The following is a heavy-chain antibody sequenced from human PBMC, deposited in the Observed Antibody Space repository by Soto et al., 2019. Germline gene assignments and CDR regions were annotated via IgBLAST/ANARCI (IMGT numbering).Heavy chain of an antibody. Sequence: KPSETLSLTCAVYGGSFSGYYWSWIRQPPGKGLEWIGEINHSGSTNYNPSLKSRVTISVDTSKNQFSLKLSSVTAADTAVYYCARQDSSSWTDAFDIWGQGTMVTVSS. J-gene: IGHJ3*02. CDR2: INHSGST. CDR1: GGSFSGYY. CDR3: ARQDSSSWTDAFDI. D-gene: IGHD6-13*01. V-gene: IGHV4-34*01.